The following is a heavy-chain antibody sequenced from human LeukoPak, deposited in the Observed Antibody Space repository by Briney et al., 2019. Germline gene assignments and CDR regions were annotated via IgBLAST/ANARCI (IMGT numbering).Heavy chain of an antibody. Sequence: GGSLRLSCAASGFTFSSYEMMWVRQAPGKVLEWISYISSSGSTIYSADSVKGRFTISRDNAKNSLYLQMDSLRGEDTAVYYCATGQGSRWDNWGLGTLVTVSS. CDR2: ISSSGSTI. V-gene: IGHV3-48*03. J-gene: IGHJ4*02. CDR3: ATGQGSRWDN. D-gene: IGHD6-13*01. CDR1: GFTFSSYE.